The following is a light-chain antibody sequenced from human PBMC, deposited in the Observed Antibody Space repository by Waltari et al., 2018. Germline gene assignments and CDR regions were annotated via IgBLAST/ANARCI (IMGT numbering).Light chain of an antibody. Sequence: QSVLTQPPAVSGTPGQRVTISCSGSTANIGSNYVYWYLQVPGTAPKLLIYMKNQRPSGVPDRFSGSRSGTSASLAISGLRSEDEADYYCAAWDDRLTDVLFGGGTKLTVL. V-gene: IGLV1-47*01. J-gene: IGLJ2*01. CDR3: AAWDDRLTDVL. CDR1: TANIGSNY. CDR2: MKN.